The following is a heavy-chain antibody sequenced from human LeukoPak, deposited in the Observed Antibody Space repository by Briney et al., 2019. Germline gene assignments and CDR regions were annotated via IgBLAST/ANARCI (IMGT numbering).Heavy chain of an antibody. CDR3: ARVKDMYYDFWSGYYMDY. CDR2: ISAYNGNT. V-gene: IGHV1-18*01. D-gene: IGHD3-3*01. CDR1: GYTFTSYG. J-gene: IGHJ4*02. Sequence: ASVKVSCKASGYTFTSYGISWVRQAPGQGLEWMGWISAYNGNTNYAQKLQGRVTMTTDTSTSTAYMELRSLRSDDTAVCYCARVKDMYYDFWSGYYMDYWGQGTLVTVSS.